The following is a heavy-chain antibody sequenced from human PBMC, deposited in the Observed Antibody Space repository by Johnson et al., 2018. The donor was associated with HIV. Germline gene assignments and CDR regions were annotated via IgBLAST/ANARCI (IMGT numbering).Heavy chain of an antibody. Sequence: QVLLVESGGGVVQPGRSLRLSCAASGFPFSSYAMHWVRQAPGKGLEWVAVISYDGSNKYYADSVKGRFTISRDNSKNTLYLQMNSLRAEDTAVYYCARPGGDYSAFDIWGQGTMVTVSS. J-gene: IGHJ3*02. CDR2: ISYDGSNK. D-gene: IGHD4-17*01. CDR3: ARPGGDYSAFDI. CDR1: GFPFSSYA. V-gene: IGHV3-30*04.